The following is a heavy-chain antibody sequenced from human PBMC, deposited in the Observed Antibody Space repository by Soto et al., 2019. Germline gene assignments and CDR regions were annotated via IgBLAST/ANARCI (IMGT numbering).Heavy chain of an antibody. D-gene: IGHD5-12*01. V-gene: IGHV1-2*02. CDR3: ARSRGYSGYDGWFDP. CDR1: AYTFSDYY. CDR2: INPNTGGT. J-gene: IGHJ5*02. Sequence: QVQMVQSGAEVKNPGASVRVSCKASAYTFSDYYIHWVRQAPGQGLEWMGWINPNTGGTNSPQTFQGRVTMTRDTSIITAYMELSRLTSDDTAFYYCARSRGYSGYDGWFDPWGQGTLVIVSS.